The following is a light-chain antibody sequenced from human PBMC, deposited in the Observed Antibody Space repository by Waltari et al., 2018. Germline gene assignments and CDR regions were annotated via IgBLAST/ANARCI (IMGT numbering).Light chain of an antibody. Sequence: QSALTQPASVSGSPGESITISCTGTSSDVGGHNHVSWYQHHPGKAPKLIIHDVNKRPSWVSNRFSGSKADTTASLTISGLQAEDEADYYCNSFTDTASWVFGGGTKLTVL. CDR3: NSFTDTASWV. CDR1: SSDVGGHNH. CDR2: DVN. J-gene: IGLJ3*02. V-gene: IGLV2-14*03.